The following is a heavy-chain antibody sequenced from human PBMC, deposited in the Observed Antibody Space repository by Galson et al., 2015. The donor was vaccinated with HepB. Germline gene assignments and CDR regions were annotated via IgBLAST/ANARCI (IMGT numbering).Heavy chain of an antibody. V-gene: IGHV6-1*01. CDR2: TYYRSKWYN. J-gene: IGHJ4*02. CDR1: GDSVSSKSAT. Sequence: CAISGDSVSSKSATWNRIRQSPSRGLEWLGRTYYRSKWYNDYAISVKSRVTINPDTSKNQFSLQLNSVSPEDTAVYYCARGMLGATDSWGQGTLVTVSS. D-gene: IGHD1-26*01. CDR3: ARGMLGATDS.